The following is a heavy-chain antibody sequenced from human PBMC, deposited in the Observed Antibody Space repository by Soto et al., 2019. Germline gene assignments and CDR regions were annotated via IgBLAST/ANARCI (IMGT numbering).Heavy chain of an antibody. CDR1: GGSFSAYA. D-gene: IGHD3-10*01. Sequence: QVQVVQSGAEVKKPGSSVKVSCRASGGSFSAYALSWVRQAPGQGLEWMGGIIPVFGTTNYARKFQGRLSVYADRGTSTASAYMERSSLRSEDTAIYSCAFGWLSYPDYGLDVWGRGTTVIVSS. CDR2: IIPVFGTT. V-gene: IGHV1-69*06. CDR3: AFGWLSYPDYGLDV. J-gene: IGHJ6*02.